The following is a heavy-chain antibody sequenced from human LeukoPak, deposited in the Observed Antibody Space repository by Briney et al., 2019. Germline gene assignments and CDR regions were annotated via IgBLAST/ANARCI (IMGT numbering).Heavy chain of an antibody. Sequence: GGSLRLSCAASGFTFSSYAMSWVRQARGKGVEWVSAISGSGGSTYYADSVKGRFTISTDNSNNSLYLQMNSLRAEDTAVYYCAKTVAAPPNWFDPWGQGTLVTVSS. CDR2: ISGSGGST. D-gene: IGHD6-6*01. V-gene: IGHV3-23*01. J-gene: IGHJ5*02. CDR1: GFTFSSYA. CDR3: AKTVAAPPNWFDP.